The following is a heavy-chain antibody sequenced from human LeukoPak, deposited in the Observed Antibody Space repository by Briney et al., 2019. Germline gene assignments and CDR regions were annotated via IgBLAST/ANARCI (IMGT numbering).Heavy chain of an antibody. D-gene: IGHD3-3*01. V-gene: IGHV4-59*08. J-gene: IGHJ4*02. Sequence: SETLSLTCTVSGGSISSYYWSWIRQPPGKGLEWIGYIYYSGSTNHNPSLKSRVTISVDTSKNQFSLKLSSVTAADTAVYYCARHRLSITIFGVVPYYFDYWGQGTLVTVSS. CDR2: IYYSGST. CDR1: GGSISSYY. CDR3: ARHRLSITIFGVVPYYFDY.